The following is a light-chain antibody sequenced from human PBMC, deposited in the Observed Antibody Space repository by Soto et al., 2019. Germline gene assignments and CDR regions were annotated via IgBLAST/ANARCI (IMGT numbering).Light chain of an antibody. CDR3: QQLNSYPLT. V-gene: IGKV1-9*01. CDR1: QGISSY. CDR2: AAS. J-gene: IGKJ4*01. Sequence: IQLTQSPSFLSASVGDRVTITCRASQGISSYLAWYQQKPGKAPKLLIYAASTLQSGVPSRFSVSGSGTEFTLTISSLQPEDFATYYCQQLNSYPLTFGGGTKVEIK.